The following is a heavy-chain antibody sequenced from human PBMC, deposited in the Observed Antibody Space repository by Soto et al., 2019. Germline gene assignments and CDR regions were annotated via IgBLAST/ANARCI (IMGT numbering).Heavy chain of an antibody. V-gene: IGHV3-23*01. D-gene: IGHD6-19*01. J-gene: IGHJ4*02. CDR1: GFTFSNYA. CDR2: IGGGGVPT. Sequence: PWGSLRLSSPASGFTFSNYAMSLVRPAPGKGLEWVSAIGGGGVPTYHADSVKGRFTISRDSSKNTVSLEMTSLRAEDTAVYYCAKGGRQWLVTSDFNYWGQGALVTVS. CDR3: AKGGRQWLVTSDFNY.